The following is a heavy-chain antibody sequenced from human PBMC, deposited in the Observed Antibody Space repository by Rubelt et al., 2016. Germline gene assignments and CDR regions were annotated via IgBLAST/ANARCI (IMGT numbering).Heavy chain of an antibody. CDR3: ARTPGDYYYYYMDV. V-gene: IGHV4-31*03. D-gene: IGHD3-10*01. CDR2: IYYSGST. Sequence: QVQLQESGPGLVKPSQTLSLTCTVSGGSISSGGYYWSWIRQHPGKGLEWIGYIYYSGSTYYNPSLNRRVSKPVATSKNQFSLKLSSVTAAATAGYYCARTPGDYYYYYMDVWGKGTTVTVSS. J-gene: IGHJ6*03. CDR1: GGSISSGGYY.